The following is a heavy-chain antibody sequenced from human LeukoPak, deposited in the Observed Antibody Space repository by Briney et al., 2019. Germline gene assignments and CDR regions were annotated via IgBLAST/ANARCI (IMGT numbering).Heavy chain of an antibody. Sequence: PSETLSLTCTVSGVSISSSSYFWTWIRQPPGKGLEWIGSMSYSGSTYYNPSLKSRVTIAVDTSKTQFSLKLSSVTAADTAVYYCARFYTTSQYVSGYMDVWGKGTTVTVSS. CDR2: MSYSGST. CDR1: GVSISSSSYF. J-gene: IGHJ6*03. CDR3: ARFYTTSQYVSGYMDV. V-gene: IGHV4-39*01. D-gene: IGHD3-16*01.